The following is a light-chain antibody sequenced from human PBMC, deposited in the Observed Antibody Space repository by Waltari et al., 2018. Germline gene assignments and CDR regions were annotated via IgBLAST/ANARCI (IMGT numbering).Light chain of an antibody. CDR2: DVS. CDR3: NSYTSSNTLV. Sequence: QSALPQPASVSGSPGQSITISCTATSSVLGSYNYVPWYQPHPGKAPKLMIYDVSNRPSGVSSRFSGSKSGNTASLTISGLQTEDEADYYCNSYTSSNTLVFGGGTKLTVL. CDR1: SSVLGSYNY. J-gene: IGLJ2*01. V-gene: IGLV2-14*03.